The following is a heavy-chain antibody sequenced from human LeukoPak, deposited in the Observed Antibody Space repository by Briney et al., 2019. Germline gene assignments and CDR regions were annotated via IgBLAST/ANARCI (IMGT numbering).Heavy chain of an antibody. CDR2: IYPGDSDT. J-gene: IGHJ4*02. V-gene: IGHV5-51*01. CDR3: ARRDCSGGSCFYFDY. Sequence: GESLKISCKGSGYSFASYWIGWVRQMPGKGLEWMGNIYPGDSDTRYSPSLQGQVTISVDKSTRTAYLQCSSLKASDTAMYYCARRDCSGGSCFYFDYWGQGTLVTVSS. D-gene: IGHD2-15*01. CDR1: GYSFASYW.